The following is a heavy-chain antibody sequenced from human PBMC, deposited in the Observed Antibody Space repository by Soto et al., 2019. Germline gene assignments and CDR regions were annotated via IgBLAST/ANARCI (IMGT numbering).Heavy chain of an antibody. V-gene: IGHV1-46*01. CDR2: INPSGGST. D-gene: IGHD3-22*01. CDR3: ASDGVYDSRGYYYGWFDP. J-gene: IGHJ5*02. CDR1: GYTFTNYY. Sequence: QVQLVQSGAEVKKPGASVKVSCKASGYTFTNYYMHWVRQAPGQGLEWMGIINPSGGSTNYAPKFQARVTMPRDTPTTTVYMDLSSPRSEETAVYYCASDGVYDSRGYYYGWFDPWGQGTIVTVSS.